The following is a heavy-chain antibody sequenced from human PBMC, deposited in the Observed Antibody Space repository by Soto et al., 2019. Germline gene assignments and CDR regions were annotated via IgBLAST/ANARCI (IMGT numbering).Heavy chain of an antibody. J-gene: IGHJ6*02. D-gene: IGHD3-22*01. CDR3: ASRHSSGYPQFYYYYYCMDV. V-gene: IGHV5-10-1*01. CDR1: GYSFTSYW. Sequence: RGESLKISCKGSGYSFTSYWISWVRQMPGKGLEWMGRIDPSDSYTNYSPSFQGHVTISADKSISTAYLQWSSLKASDTAMYYCASRHSSGYPQFYYYYYCMDVWRQGTTVTVSS. CDR2: IDPSDSYT.